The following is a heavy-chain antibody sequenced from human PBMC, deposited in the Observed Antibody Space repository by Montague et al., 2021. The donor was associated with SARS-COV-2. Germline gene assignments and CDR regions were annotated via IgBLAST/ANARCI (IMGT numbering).Heavy chain of an antibody. Sequence: TLSLTCTVSGGSISSGGYYWSWIRQHPGKGLEWFGYIYYSGXTXYXXXXKXRVTISVDTSKNQFSLKLSSVTAADTAVYYCARTPAVYVVVVPAARGHFDYWGQGTLVTVSS. CDR3: ARTPAVYVVVVPAARGHFDY. J-gene: IGHJ4*02. D-gene: IGHD2-2*01. CDR1: GGSISSGGYY. V-gene: IGHV4-31*03. CDR2: IYYSGXT.